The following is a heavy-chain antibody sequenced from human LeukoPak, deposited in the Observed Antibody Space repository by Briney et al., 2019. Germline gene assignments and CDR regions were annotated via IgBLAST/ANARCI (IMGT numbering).Heavy chain of an antibody. V-gene: IGHV4-4*02. D-gene: IGHD2-8*01. CDR1: GGSITSTNW. J-gene: IGHJ4*02. CDR3: SRENGAFSPFGY. Sequence: SGTLSLTCGVSGGSITSTNWWSWVRQPPGQGLEWIGEVSLSGLTNYNPSLSSRIIMALDTSKNHLSLHLTSVTAADTAVYYCSRENGAFSPFGYWGQGYLVTVLS. CDR2: VSLSGLT.